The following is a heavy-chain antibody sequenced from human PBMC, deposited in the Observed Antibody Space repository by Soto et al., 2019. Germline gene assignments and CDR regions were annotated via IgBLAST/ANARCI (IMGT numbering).Heavy chain of an antibody. Sequence: SVKVSCKVSGGTDGTYSINWVRQAPGQGLEWMGAIIPILSTTNYAQRFQGRVTITADESTGTVYLELTSLKFEDTALYYCESREMAVTWFDPWGQGTLVTVSS. CDR3: ESREMAVTWFDP. CDR1: GGTDGTYS. J-gene: IGHJ5*02. V-gene: IGHV1-69*13. D-gene: IGHD6-19*01. CDR2: IIPILSTT.